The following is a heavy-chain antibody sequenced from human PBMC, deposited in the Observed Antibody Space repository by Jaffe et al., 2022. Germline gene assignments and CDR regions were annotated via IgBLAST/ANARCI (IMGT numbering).Heavy chain of an antibody. CDR3: AKDGAAAGPLEGYFDY. CDR2: IRYDGSNK. Sequence: QVQLVESGGGVVQPGGSLRLSCAASGFTFSSYGMHWVRQAPGKGLEWVAFIRYDGSNKYYADSVKGRFTISRDNSKNTLYLQMNSLRAEDTAVYYCAKDGAAAGPLEGYFDYWGQGTLVTVSS. V-gene: IGHV3-30*02. CDR1: GFTFSSYG. D-gene: IGHD6-13*01. J-gene: IGHJ4*02.